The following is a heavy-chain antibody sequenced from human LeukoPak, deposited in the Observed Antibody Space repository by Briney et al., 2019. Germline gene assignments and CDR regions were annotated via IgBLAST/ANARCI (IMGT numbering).Heavy chain of an antibody. CDR1: GGSISSYY. J-gene: IGHJ5*02. CDR3: ARTSGGYPIRVYNWFDP. CDR2: IYYSGST. D-gene: IGHD3-10*01. Sequence: SETLSLTCTVSGGSISSYYWSWIRQPPGKGLEWIGYIYYSGSTNYNPSLKSRVTISVDTSKNQFSLKLSSVTAADTAVYYCARTSGGYPIRVYNWFDPWGQGTLVTVSS. V-gene: IGHV4-59*01.